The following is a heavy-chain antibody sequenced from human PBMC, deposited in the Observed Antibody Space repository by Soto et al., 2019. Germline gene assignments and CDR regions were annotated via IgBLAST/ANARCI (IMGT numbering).Heavy chain of an antibody. CDR2: ISYDGSNK. D-gene: IGHD1-26*01. J-gene: IGHJ1*01. Sequence: SLRLSCAASGFTFRSYGMHWFRQSPGKGLEGVAVISYDGSNKYYADSVTGRFTNSRANYTNTLYLQLHSLRAEAPAVHYCAKEVTDTTDRPPGKDYRAQGTSDTVAS. CDR1: GFTFRSYG. V-gene: IGHV3-30*18. CDR3: AKEVTDTTDRPPGKDY.